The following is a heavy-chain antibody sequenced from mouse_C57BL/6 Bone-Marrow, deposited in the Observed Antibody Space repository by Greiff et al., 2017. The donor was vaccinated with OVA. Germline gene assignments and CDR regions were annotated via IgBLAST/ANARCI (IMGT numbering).Heavy chain of an antibody. D-gene: IGHD6-2*01. CDR1: GYTFTSYW. J-gene: IGHJ3*01. V-gene: IGHV1-64*01. CDR2: IHPNSGST. Sequence: QVQLQQPGAELVKPGASVKLSCTASGYTFTSYWMHWVKQRPGQGLEWIGVIHPNSGSTNYNEKFKSKATLTVDKSSSPTFMQLSSLTSEDSAVYYCARWSPFAYWGQGTLVTVSA. CDR3: ARWSPFAY.